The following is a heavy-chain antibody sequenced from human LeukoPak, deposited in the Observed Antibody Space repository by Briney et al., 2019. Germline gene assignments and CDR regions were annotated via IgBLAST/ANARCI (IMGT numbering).Heavy chain of an antibody. CDR1: GFTFSSYS. CDR2: ISSSSSTI. Sequence: GGSLRLSCAASGFTFSSYSMNWVRQAPGKGLEWVSYISSSSSTIYYADSVKGRFTISRDNAKNPLYLQMNSLRAEDTAVYYCARDRMATIYYFDYWGQGTLVTVSS. J-gene: IGHJ4*02. CDR3: ARDRMATIYYFDY. V-gene: IGHV3-48*01. D-gene: IGHD5-24*01.